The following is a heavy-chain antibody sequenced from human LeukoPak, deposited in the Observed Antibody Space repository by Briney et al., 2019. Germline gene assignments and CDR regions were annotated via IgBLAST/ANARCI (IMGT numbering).Heavy chain of an antibody. Sequence: GGSLRLSCAASGFTFSDYAMSWARQAPGKGLEWVSAISGSGGSAYYADSVKGRFTISRDNSKNTLYLQMNSLRAEDTAVYYCTKGTIWLPFDYWGQGTLVTVSS. CDR1: GFTFSDYA. CDR3: TKGTIWLPFDY. CDR2: ISGSGGSA. V-gene: IGHV3-23*01. J-gene: IGHJ4*02. D-gene: IGHD5-18*01.